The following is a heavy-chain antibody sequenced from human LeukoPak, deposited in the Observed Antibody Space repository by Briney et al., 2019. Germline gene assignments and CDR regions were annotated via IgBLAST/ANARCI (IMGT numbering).Heavy chain of an antibody. Sequence: GRSLRLSCAASGFTFSSYGMHWVRQAPGKGLEWVAVISYDGSNKYYADSVKGRFTISRDNSKNTLYLQMNSLRAEDTAVYYCAKDLSYFDYWGQGTLVTASS. CDR2: ISYDGSNK. CDR3: AKDLSYFDY. CDR1: GFTFSSYG. J-gene: IGHJ4*02. V-gene: IGHV3-30*18.